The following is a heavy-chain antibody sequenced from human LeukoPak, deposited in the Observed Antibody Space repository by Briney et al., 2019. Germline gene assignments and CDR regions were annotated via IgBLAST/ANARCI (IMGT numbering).Heavy chain of an antibody. V-gene: IGHV3-48*04. CDR2: ISSSSSTI. D-gene: IGHD5-18*01. CDR3: ARVLEAYSYGHQPDY. J-gene: IGHJ4*02. Sequence: PGGSLRLSCAASGFTFSSYSMNWLRQAPGKGLEWVSYISSSSSTIYYADSVKGRFTISRDNAKNSLYLQMNSLRAEDTAVYYCARVLEAYSYGHQPDYWGPGTLVSVSS. CDR1: GFTFSSYS.